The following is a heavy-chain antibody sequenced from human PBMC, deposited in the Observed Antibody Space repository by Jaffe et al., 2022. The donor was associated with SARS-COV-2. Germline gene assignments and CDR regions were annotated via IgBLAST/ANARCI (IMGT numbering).Heavy chain of an antibody. CDR2: IFPTGST. D-gene: IGHD3-10*01. V-gene: IGHV4-61*02. Sequence: QVQLEESGPGLVKPSQTLSLTCTVSGDSISGGSHYWSWIRQPAGKGLEWIGRIFPTGSTSDNPSLNSRVTISLDTSKNQFSLRLASVTAADTAVYYCARDHGGDWFDPWGQGTLVTVSS. CDR1: GDSISGGSHY. CDR3: ARDHGGDWFDP. J-gene: IGHJ5*02.